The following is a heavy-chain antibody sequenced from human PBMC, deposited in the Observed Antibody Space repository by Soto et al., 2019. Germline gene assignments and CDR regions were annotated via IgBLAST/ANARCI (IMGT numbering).Heavy chain of an antibody. V-gene: IGHV3-23*01. Sequence: GGSLRLSCAASGFTFGTYAMIWVRQAPGKGLEWVSRISNSGGDTYYTDSVRGRFIVSRDNSKNTLYLQMNSLRAEDTAIYYCARRLAPSGSGWDYWGQGTSVTVSS. CDR1: GFTFGTYA. CDR2: ISNSGGDT. D-gene: IGHD2-8*02. CDR3: ARRLAPSGSGWDY. J-gene: IGHJ4*02.